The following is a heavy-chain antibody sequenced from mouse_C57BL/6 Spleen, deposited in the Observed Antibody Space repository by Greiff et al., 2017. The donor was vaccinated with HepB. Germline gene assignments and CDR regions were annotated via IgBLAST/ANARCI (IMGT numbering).Heavy chain of an antibody. CDR3: ARRVYGSSYAMDY. Sequence: VQLQQSGPELVKPGASVKISCKASGYTFTDYYMNWVKQSHGKSLEWIGDINPNNGGTSYNQKFKGKATLTVDKSSSTAYMKLRSLTSEDSAVYYCARRVYGSSYAMDYWGQGTSVTVSS. V-gene: IGHV1-26*01. CDR1: GYTFTDYY. D-gene: IGHD1-1*01. J-gene: IGHJ4*01. CDR2: INPNNGGT.